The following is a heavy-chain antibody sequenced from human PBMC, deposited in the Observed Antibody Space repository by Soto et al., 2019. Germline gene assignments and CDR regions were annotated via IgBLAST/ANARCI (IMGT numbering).Heavy chain of an antibody. CDR1: GYTFTGYY. D-gene: IGHD2-21*02. V-gene: IGHV1-46*01. J-gene: IGHJ4*02. CDR2: INSGGGNT. Sequence: GASVKVSCKASGYTFTGYYIYWVRQAPGQGLEFMGAINSGGGNTDYAQKFQGRVTVTRDTSTSTVYMELTSLGFDDTAVYYCAGGNCAGDCYFDYWGQGTLVTVSS. CDR3: AGGNCAGDCYFDY.